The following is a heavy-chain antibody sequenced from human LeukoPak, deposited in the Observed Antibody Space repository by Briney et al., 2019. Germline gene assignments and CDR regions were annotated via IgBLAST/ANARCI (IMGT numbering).Heavy chain of an antibody. Sequence: GGSLRLSCAASGFTFSSYAMHWVRQAPGKGLEWVAVISYDGSNKYYADSVKGRFTISRDNSKNTLYLQMNSLRAEDTAVYYCARVPSRRVTDPPSYFDYWGQGTLVTVSS. CDR3: ARVPSRRVTDPPSYFDY. V-gene: IGHV3-30*01. J-gene: IGHJ4*02. D-gene: IGHD2-21*02. CDR1: GFTFSSYA. CDR2: ISYDGSNK.